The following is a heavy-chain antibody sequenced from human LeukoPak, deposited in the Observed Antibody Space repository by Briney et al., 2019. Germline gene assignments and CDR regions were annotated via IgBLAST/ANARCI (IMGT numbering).Heavy chain of an antibody. D-gene: IGHD2-15*01. V-gene: IGHV4-34*01. CDR3: ARGRMVAAFYYYYMDV. J-gene: IGHJ6*03. CDR2: INHSGST. Sequence: TASETLSLTCAVYGGSFSGYYWSWIRQPPGKGLEWIGEINHSGSTNYNPSLKSRVTISVDTSKNQFSLKLSSVTAADTAVYYCARGRMVAAFYYYYMDVWGKGTTVTVSS. CDR1: GGSFSGYY.